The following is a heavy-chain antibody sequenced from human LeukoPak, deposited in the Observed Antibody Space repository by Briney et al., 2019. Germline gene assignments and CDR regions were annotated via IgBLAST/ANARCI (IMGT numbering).Heavy chain of an antibody. CDR2: VYYSGIN. V-gene: IGHV4-39*07. Sequence: SETLSLTCTVSGGSINNTIFYWGWIRQPPGKGLEWIGTVYYSGINYSSPSLKSRVTISVDTSKNQFSLKLNSVTAADTAVYYCAREDPQTKVPEGMDVWGQGTTVTVSS. J-gene: IGHJ6*02. D-gene: IGHD4-17*01. CDR1: GGSINNTIFY. CDR3: AREDPQTKVPEGMDV.